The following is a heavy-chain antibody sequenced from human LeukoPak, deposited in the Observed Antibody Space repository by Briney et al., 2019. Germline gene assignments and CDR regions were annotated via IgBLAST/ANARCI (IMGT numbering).Heavy chain of an antibody. J-gene: IGHJ4*02. CDR2: INGDGSQT. D-gene: IGHD3-22*01. CDR3: ASSIPMTRGDY. CDR1: GFPFSSHW. V-gene: IGHV3-74*01. Sequence: GGSLRLSCEASGFPFSSHWLHWVRQAPGKGLVWVSRINGDGSQTTYADSVKGRFTISRDSSKNTLYLQMNSLRAEDTALYYCASSIPMTRGDYWGQGTQVTVSS.